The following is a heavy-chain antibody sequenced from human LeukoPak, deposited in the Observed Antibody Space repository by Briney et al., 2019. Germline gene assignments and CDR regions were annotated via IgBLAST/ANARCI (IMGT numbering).Heavy chain of an antibody. CDR3: VRDKLVGPSRLDH. CDR1: GFTFSSYG. J-gene: IGHJ4*02. V-gene: IGHV3-30*02. Sequence: GGSLRLPCAASGFTFSSYGMHWVRQAPGKGLEWVAFIHYDGTNQYYADSVKGRFTISRDNFKNTLYLQMNSLRVEDTAVYYCVRDKLVGPSRLDHWGQGTLVTVSS. CDR2: IHYDGTNQ. D-gene: IGHD1-26*01.